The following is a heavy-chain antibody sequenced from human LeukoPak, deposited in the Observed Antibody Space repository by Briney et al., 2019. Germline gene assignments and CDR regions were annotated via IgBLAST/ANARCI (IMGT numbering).Heavy chain of an antibody. V-gene: IGHV3-21*01. Sequence: PGGSLRLSCAASGFTFSSYSMNWVRQAPGKGLEWVSSTSSSSSYIYYADSVKGRFTISRDNAKNSLYLQMNSLRAEDTAVYYCARAAMVRGVSHCFDPWGQGTLVTVSS. J-gene: IGHJ5*02. D-gene: IGHD3-10*01. CDR3: ARAAMVRGVSHCFDP. CDR2: TSSSSSYI. CDR1: GFTFSSYS.